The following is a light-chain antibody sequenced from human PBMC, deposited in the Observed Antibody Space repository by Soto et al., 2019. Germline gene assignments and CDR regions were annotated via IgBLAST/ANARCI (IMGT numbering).Light chain of an antibody. Sequence: QSALTQPPSASGSPGQSVTISCTGTKNDTGVYDFVSWYQHHPGKAPRLIIYEVVQRPSGVPDRFSGSKSGNTASLTVSGLQAADEADYFCKSYAGSNTYVFASGTKVTVL. J-gene: IGLJ1*01. CDR1: KNDTGVYDF. CDR2: EVV. V-gene: IGLV2-8*01. CDR3: KSYAGSNTYV.